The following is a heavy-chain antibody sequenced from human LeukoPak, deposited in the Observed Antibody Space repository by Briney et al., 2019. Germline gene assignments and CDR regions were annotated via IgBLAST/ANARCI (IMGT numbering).Heavy chain of an antibody. J-gene: IGHJ4*02. Sequence: GGSLRLSCAVSGFTFSNYTMSWFRQAPGKGPERVSAISGTGANTFYADSVKGRFTISRDNSKNTLYLQMNNLRAEDTAVYYCARSGLNRFDSWGQGTLVTVSS. CDR1: GFTFSNYT. D-gene: IGHD2-15*01. CDR3: ARSGLNRFDS. CDR2: ISGTGANT. V-gene: IGHV3-23*01.